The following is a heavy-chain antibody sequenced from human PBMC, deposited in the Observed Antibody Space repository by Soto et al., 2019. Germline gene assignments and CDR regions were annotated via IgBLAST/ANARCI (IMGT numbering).Heavy chain of an antibody. J-gene: IGHJ4*02. V-gene: IGHV3-23*01. Sequence: GESLKISCAASGFTFSSYAMSWVRQAPGKGLEWVSAISGSGGSTYYADSVKGRFTISRDNSKNTLYLQMNSLRAEDTAVYYCAKEASVVVVATLYYWGQGTLVTVSS. CDR3: AKEASVVVVATLYY. CDR2: ISGSGGST. D-gene: IGHD2-15*01. CDR1: GFTFSSYA.